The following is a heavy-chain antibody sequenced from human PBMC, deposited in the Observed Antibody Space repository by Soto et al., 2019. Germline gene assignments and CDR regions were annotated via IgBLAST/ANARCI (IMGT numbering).Heavy chain of an antibody. CDR3: AKDRGRSWYYYYYGMDV. V-gene: IGHV3-30*18. CDR2: ISYDGSNK. D-gene: IGHD6-13*01. Sequence: GGSLRLSCAASGFTFSSYGMHWVRQAPGKGLEWVAVISYDGSNKYYADSVKGRFTISRDNSKNTLYLQMNSLRAEDTAVYYCAKDRGRSWYYYYYGMDVWGQGTTVTVSS. CDR1: GFTFSSYG. J-gene: IGHJ6*02.